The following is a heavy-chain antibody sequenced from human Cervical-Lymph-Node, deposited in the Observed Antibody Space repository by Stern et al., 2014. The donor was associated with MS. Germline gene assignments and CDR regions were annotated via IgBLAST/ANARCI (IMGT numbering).Heavy chain of an antibody. Sequence: DVQLEESGGGLVQPGGSLRLSCAASGFTFSSYWMHWVRQAPGKGLVWVSRINSDGSSTTYADSVKGRFTISRDNAKNTLYLQMNSLRAEDTAVYYCARIAGVRSWIQPLDYWGQGTLVTVSS. V-gene: IGHV3-74*02. CDR2: INSDGSST. CDR3: ARIAGVRSWIQPLDY. D-gene: IGHD5-18*01. CDR1: GFTFSSYW. J-gene: IGHJ4*02.